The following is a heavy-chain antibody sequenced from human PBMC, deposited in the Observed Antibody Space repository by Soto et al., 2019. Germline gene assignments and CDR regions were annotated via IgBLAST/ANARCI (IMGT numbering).Heavy chain of an antibody. J-gene: IGHJ6*02. CDR3: ARGRERFLEWLLRSPRGYYGMYV. CDR2: IYYSGST. D-gene: IGHD3-3*01. CDR1: GGSISSGGYY. Sequence: QVQLQESGPGLVKPSQTLSLTCTVSGGSISSGGYYWSWIRQHPGKGLEWIGYIYYSGSTYYNPSLKSRVTRSVDTSKNQFSLKLSSVTAADTAGYYCARGRERFLEWLLRSPRGYYGMYVWGQGTTVTVSS. V-gene: IGHV4-31*03.